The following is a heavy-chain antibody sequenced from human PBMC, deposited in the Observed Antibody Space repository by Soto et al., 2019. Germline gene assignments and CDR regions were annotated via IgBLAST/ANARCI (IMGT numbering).Heavy chain of an antibody. V-gene: IGHV1-18*04. D-gene: IGHD3-22*01. Sequence: ASVKVSCKASGYTFRNYGIAWVRQAPGQGPEWMGWIRPQSGDTMYAQTFQGRVTITTDTSTTTAYLELRSLRSDDTAVYYCARERYESSGPPVYWGQGTLVTVSS. CDR1: GYTFRNYG. CDR2: IRPQSGDT. J-gene: IGHJ4*02. CDR3: ARERYESSGPPVY.